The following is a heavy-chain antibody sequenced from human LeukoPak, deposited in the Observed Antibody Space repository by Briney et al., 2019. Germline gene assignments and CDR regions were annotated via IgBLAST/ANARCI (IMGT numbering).Heavy chain of an antibody. CDR3: ATSSGYYYGSGSYYNRFDP. J-gene: IGHJ5*02. Sequence: GASVKVSCKASGGTFSSYAISWVRQAPGQGLEWMGGIIPIFGTANYAQKFQGRVTITADESTSTAYMELSSLRSEDTAVYYCATSSGYYYGSGSYYNRFDPWGQGTLVTVSS. CDR1: GGTFSSYA. CDR2: IIPIFGTA. V-gene: IGHV1-69*13. D-gene: IGHD3-10*01.